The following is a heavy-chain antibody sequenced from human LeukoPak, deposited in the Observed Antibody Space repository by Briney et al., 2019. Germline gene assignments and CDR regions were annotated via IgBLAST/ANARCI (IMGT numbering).Heavy chain of an antibody. J-gene: IGHJ4*02. CDR1: GYTFTSYG. Sequence: ASVKVSCKASGYTFTSYGISWVRQAPGQGLEWMGWISAYNGNTNYAQKLQGRVTMTTDTSTSTAYMELRSLRSDDTAVYYCARGARYYYGPGSYIVSVLGNNYFDYWGQGTLVTVSS. CDR2: ISAYNGNT. V-gene: IGHV1-18*01. CDR3: ARGARYYYGPGSYIVSVLGNNYFDY. D-gene: IGHD3-10*01.